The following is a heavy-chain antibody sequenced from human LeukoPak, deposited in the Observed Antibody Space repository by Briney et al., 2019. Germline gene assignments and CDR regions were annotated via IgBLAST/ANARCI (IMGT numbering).Heavy chain of an antibody. CDR3: ARDDGFSD. CDR1: GFTVSSNY. J-gene: IGHJ4*02. V-gene: IGHV3-66*02. Sequence: HPGGSLRLSCTASGFTVSSNYMSWVRQAPGKGLEWVSVIYSGGSTYYADSVKGRFTISRGNSKNTLYLQMNSLKPEDTAVYYCARDDGFSDWGQGTLVTVSS. D-gene: IGHD1-1*01. CDR2: IYSGGST.